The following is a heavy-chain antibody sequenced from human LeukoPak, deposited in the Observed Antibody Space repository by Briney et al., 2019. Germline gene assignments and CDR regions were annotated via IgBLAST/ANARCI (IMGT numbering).Heavy chain of an antibody. J-gene: IGHJ6*04. CDR2: ISYGGNK. CDR1: GFAFSNFA. V-gene: IGHV3-30*18. CDR3: AKDDYGMDV. Sequence: QPGASLRLSCAASGFAFSNFAMHWVRQAPGKGLEWVAVISYGGNKYYADSVKGRFTISRDNSKNTLYLQMNSLRAEDTAVYYCAKDDYGMDVWGKGTTVTVSS.